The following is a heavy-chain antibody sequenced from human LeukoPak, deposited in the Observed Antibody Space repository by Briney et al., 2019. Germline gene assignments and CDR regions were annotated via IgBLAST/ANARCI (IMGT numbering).Heavy chain of an antibody. CDR3: ASHYYDFWSGYY. J-gene: IGHJ4*02. CDR1: GYSISSGYY. CDR2: IYHSGST. V-gene: IGHV4-38-2*02. D-gene: IGHD3-3*01. Sequence: KASETLSLTCTVSGYSISSGYYWGWIRQPPGKGLEWIGSIYHSGSTYYNPPLKSRVTISVDTSKNQFSLKLSSVTAADTAVYYCASHYYDFWSGYYWGQGTLVTVSS.